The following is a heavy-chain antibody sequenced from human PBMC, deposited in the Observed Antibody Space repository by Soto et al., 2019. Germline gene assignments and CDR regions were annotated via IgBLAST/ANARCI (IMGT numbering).Heavy chain of an antibody. Sequence: GGSLRLSCAASGFTFDDYAMHWVRQAPGKGLEWVSGISWNSGSIGYADSVKGRFTISRDNAKNSLYLQMNSLRAEDTALYYCAKDPPTAVRGVLGDVPPGYWGQGTLVTVSS. CDR1: GFTFDDYA. D-gene: IGHD3-10*01. V-gene: IGHV3-9*01. J-gene: IGHJ4*02. CDR2: ISWNSGSI. CDR3: AKDPPTAVRGVLGDVPPGY.